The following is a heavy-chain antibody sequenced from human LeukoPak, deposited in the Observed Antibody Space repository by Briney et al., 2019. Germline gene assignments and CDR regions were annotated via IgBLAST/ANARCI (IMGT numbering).Heavy chain of an antibody. CDR2: IYAGGST. CDR3: ATAGSSELLWDYAMDV. D-gene: IGHD3-10*01. Sequence: GGSLRLSCAASWFTVSSNYMSCVRQAPGKGLEGGSLIYAGGSTYYADAVKRRFTISRHNSKNTLHLQMNSLRVEDTAVYYCATAGSSELLWDYAMDVWGQGTTVTVSS. CDR1: WFTVSSNY. J-gene: IGHJ6*02. V-gene: IGHV3-53*04.